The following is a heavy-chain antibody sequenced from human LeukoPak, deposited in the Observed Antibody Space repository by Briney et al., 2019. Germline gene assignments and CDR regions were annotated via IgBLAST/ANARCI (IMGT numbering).Heavy chain of an antibody. J-gene: IGHJ4*02. CDR1: GFTFSDYY. CDR2: ISSSGSTI. V-gene: IGHV3-11*01. CDR3: ARDSKRGAYDY. D-gene: IGHD2-2*01. Sequence: GGSLRLSCAASGFTFSDYYMSWIRQAPGKGLEWVSYISSSGSTIYYADSVKGRFTFSRDNAKNSLYLQMNSLRAEDTAVYYCARDSKRGAYDYWGQGTLVTVSS.